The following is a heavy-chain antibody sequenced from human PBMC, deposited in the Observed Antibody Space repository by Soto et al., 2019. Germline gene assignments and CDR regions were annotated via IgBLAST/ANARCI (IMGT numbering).Heavy chain of an antibody. Sequence: ASVKVSCKASGYTFTGYYMHWVRQAPGQGLEWMGWINPNSGGTKYAQKFQGRVTMTRDTSISTAYMERGRLRSDDTAVYYCARDFWSGRNWFDPWGQGTLVTVSS. J-gene: IGHJ5*02. CDR1: GYTFTGYY. D-gene: IGHD3-3*01. V-gene: IGHV1-2*02. CDR2: INPNSGGT. CDR3: ARDFWSGRNWFDP.